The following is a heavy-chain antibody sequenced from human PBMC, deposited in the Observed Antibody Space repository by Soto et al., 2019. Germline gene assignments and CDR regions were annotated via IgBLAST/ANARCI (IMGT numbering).Heavy chain of an antibody. CDR2: VSSSGVSK. Sequence: EVQLVESGGGLVQPGGSLRLSCAASGFSFSDYTMIWVRQAPGKGLEWVSYVSSSGVSKLYGDSVKGRFTISRDNAKNSLYLQMNSLRGEDTAVYYCARDIYGDYVVEHWGQGTLVTVSS. J-gene: IGHJ4*01. V-gene: IGHV3-48*01. D-gene: IGHD4-17*01. CDR3: ARDIYGDYVVEH. CDR1: GFSFSDYT.